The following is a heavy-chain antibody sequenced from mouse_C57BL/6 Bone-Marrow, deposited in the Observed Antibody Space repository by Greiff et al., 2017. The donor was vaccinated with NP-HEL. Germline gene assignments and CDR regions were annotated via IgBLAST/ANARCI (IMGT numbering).Heavy chain of an antibody. CDR1: GYAFTNYL. CDR3: ARWGGLHLGY. CDR2: INPGSGGT. J-gene: IGHJ2*01. Sequence: VQLQQSGAELVRPGTSVKVSCKASGYAFTNYLIEWVKQRPGQGLEWIGVINPGSGGTNYNEKFKGKATLTADKSSSTAYMQLSSLTSEDSAVYFCARWGGLHLGYWGQGTTLTVSS. D-gene: IGHD2-4*01. V-gene: IGHV1-54*01.